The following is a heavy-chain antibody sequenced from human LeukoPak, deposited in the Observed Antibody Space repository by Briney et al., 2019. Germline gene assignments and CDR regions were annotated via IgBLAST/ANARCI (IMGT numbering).Heavy chain of an antibody. CDR3: ARYYYDSSTYYSAFGS. V-gene: IGHV3-66*02. CDR2: IYSGGST. J-gene: IGHJ4*02. CDR1: GFTFSSYA. D-gene: IGHD3-22*01. Sequence: PGGSLRLSCAASGFTFSSYAMSWVRQAPGKGLEWVSAIYSGGSTYYADSVKGRFTISRDNSKNTLYLQMNSLRVEDTAVYFCARYYYDSSTYYSAFGSWGQGALVTVSS.